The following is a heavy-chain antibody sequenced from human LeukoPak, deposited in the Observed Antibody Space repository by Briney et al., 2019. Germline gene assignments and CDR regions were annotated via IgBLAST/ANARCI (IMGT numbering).Heavy chain of an antibody. CDR2: ISAYNGNT. Sequence: GASVKVSCKASGYTFTSYGISWVRQAPGQGLEWMGWISAYNGNTNYAQKLQGRVTMTRDTSISTAYMELSRLRSDDTAMYYCARNDDLSPFFEPWGQGTLVTVSS. D-gene: IGHD3-3*01. J-gene: IGHJ5*02. CDR1: GYTFTSYG. V-gene: IGHV1-18*01. CDR3: ARNDDLSPFFEP.